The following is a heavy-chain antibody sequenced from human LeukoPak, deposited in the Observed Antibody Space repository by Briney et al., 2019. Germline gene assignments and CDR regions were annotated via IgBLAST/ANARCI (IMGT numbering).Heavy chain of an antibody. CDR3: ARITMVRGVIIRFDP. J-gene: IGHJ5*02. CDR2: IDPSDSYT. CDR1: GYSFTSYW. V-gene: IGHV5-10-1*01. Sequence: GESREISCKGSGYSFTSYWISWVRQVPGKGLEWMGRIDPSDSYTNYSPSFQRHVTISADKSISTAYLQWSSLKASDTAMYYCARITMVRGVIIRFDPWGQGTLVTVSS. D-gene: IGHD3-10*01.